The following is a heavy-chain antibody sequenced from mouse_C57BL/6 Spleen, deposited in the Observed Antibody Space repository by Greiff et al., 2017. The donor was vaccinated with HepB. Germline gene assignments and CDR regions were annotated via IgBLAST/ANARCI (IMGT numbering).Heavy chain of an antibody. CDR2: INPSNGGT. D-gene: IGHD2-5*01. CDR3: ARSDYSKDYFDY. CDR1: GYTFTSYW. V-gene: IGHV1-53*01. Sequence: VQLQQSGTELVKPGASVKLSCKASGYTFTSYWMHWVKQRPGQGLEWIGNINPSNGGTNYNEKFKSKATLTVDKSSSTADMQLSSLTSEDSAVYYCARSDYSKDYFDYWGQGTTLTVSS. J-gene: IGHJ2*01.